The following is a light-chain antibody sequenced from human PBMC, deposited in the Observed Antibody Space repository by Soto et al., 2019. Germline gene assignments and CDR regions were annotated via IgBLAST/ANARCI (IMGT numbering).Light chain of an antibody. CDR3: QQYGTSPQT. V-gene: IGKV3-20*01. J-gene: IGKJ2*01. CDR2: GAS. CDR1: QSVSRSY. Sequence: EIVLTQSTGTLSLSPGERATLSCRASQSVSRSYLAWYRQKPGQAPRLLIYGASSRATGIPDRFSGSGSGTDFALTISRLEPEDFAVYYCQQYGTSPQTFGQGTKLEIK.